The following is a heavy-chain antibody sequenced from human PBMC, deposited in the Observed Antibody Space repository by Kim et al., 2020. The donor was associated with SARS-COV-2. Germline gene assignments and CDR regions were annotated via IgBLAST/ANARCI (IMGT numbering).Heavy chain of an antibody. Sequence: KGRFTRSRDNSKNTLYLQMNSLRAEDTAVYYCARDRALWFGEINDWYFDLWGRGTLVTVSS. CDR3: ARDRALWFGEINDWYFDL. V-gene: IGHV3-30*07. J-gene: IGHJ2*01. D-gene: IGHD3-10*01.